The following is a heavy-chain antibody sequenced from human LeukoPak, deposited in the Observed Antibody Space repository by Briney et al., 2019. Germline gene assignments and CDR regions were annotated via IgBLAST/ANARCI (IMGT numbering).Heavy chain of an antibody. CDR2: IIPIFGTA. J-gene: IGHJ6*04. Sequence: EASVTVSCKASGGTFSSYAISWVRQAPGQGLEWMGGIIPIFGTANYAQKFQGRVTITADESTSTAYMELSSLRSEDTAVYYCAREYSRNYYYGMDVWGKGTTVTVSS. V-gene: IGHV1-69*13. D-gene: IGHD6-13*01. CDR1: GGTFSSYA. CDR3: AREYSRNYYYGMDV.